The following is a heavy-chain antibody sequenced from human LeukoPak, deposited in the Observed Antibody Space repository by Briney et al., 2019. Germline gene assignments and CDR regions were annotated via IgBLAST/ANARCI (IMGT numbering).Heavy chain of an antibody. CDR3: ARSPSYSSSSVAYFDY. J-gene: IGHJ4*02. D-gene: IGHD6-6*01. Sequence: GGSLRLSCAASGFAFSDYYMSWIRQAPGKGLEWVSYISSSGSTIYYADSVKGRFTISRDNAKNSLYLQMNSLRAEDTAVYYCARSPSYSSSSVAYFDYWGQGTLVAVSS. V-gene: IGHV3-11*01. CDR2: ISSSGSTI. CDR1: GFAFSDYY.